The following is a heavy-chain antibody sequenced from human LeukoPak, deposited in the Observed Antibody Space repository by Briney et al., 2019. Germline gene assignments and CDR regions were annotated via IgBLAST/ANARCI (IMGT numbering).Heavy chain of an antibody. CDR1: GGSISSSSHY. D-gene: IGHD5-12*01. Sequence: SETLSLTCTVSGGSISSSSHYWGWIRQPPGKGLEWIGSMYYRGSTYHNPSLKSRVTISVDTSKNQFSLKLSSVTAADTAVYYCARESRYSVATIRPTFDPWGQGTLVTVSS. CDR2: MYYRGST. J-gene: IGHJ5*02. V-gene: IGHV4-39*07. CDR3: ARESRYSVATIRPTFDP.